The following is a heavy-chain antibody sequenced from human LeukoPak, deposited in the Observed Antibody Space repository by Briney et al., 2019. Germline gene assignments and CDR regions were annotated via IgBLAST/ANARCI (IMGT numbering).Heavy chain of an antibody. V-gene: IGHV4-39*01. CDR2: IYYIGCT. J-gene: IGHJ5*02. CDR3: ARGFRYCSGGSCYPGVNWFDP. Sequence: SETLSLTCTVSGDSISSTTYNWGWIRQPPGKGLEWIGSIYYIGCTYYNPSLKSRVTMSVDTSKNQFSLKLNSVTAADTAVYYSARGFRYCSGGSCYPGVNWFDPWGQGTLVTVSS. CDR1: GDSISSTTYN. D-gene: IGHD2-15*01.